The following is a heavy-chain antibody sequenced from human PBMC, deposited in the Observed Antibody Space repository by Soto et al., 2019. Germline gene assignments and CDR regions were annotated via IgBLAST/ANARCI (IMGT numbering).Heavy chain of an antibody. V-gene: IGHV1-69*13. CDR3: ARDKEDIVLVPAAMEYWFDP. J-gene: IGHJ5*02. CDR2: IIPIFGTA. Sequence: SVKVSCKASGGTFSSYAISWVRQAPGQGLEWMGGIIPIFGTANYAQKFQGRVTITADESTSTAYMELSSLRSEDTAVYYCARDKEDIVLVPAAMEYWFDPWGQGTLVTVSS. D-gene: IGHD2-2*01. CDR1: GGTFSSYA.